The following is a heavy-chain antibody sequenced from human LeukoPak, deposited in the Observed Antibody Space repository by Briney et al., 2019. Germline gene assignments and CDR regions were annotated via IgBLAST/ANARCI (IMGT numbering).Heavy chain of an antibody. J-gene: IGHJ6*03. V-gene: IGHV3-73*01. D-gene: IGHD6-19*01. CDR2: IRSKANSYAT. Sequence: GGALRLSCAASGFTFSGSAMHWVRQASAEGLEWVGRIRSKANSYATAYAASVKGRFTISRDDSKNTAYLQMNSLKTEDTAVYYCTSLGSIAVADPWGSYYMDVWGKGTTVTVSS. CDR1: GFTFSGSA. CDR3: TSLGSIAVADPWGSYYMDV.